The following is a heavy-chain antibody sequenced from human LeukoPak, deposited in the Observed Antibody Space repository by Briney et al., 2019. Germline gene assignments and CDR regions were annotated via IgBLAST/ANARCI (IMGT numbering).Heavy chain of an antibody. J-gene: IGHJ4*02. V-gene: IGHV1-18*01. Sequence: VASVKVSCKTSGYTFTSYYINWGRQAPGQGLEWMGWVSAYNAKTRYTQELQDRVTMTIDTSTSTAYMELRSLTSDDTAFYYCARARDFWSSYEPNSDYWGQGTLVTVSS. D-gene: IGHD3-3*01. CDR1: GYTFTSYY. CDR3: ARARDFWSSYEPNSDY. CDR2: VSAYNAKT.